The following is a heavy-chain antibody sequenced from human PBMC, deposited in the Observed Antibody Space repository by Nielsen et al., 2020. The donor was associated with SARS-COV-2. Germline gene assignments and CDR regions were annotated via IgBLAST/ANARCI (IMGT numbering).Heavy chain of an antibody. V-gene: IGHV3-9*01. Sequence: GGSLRLSCAASGFTFDDYAMHWVRQAPGKGLEWVSGISWNSGSIGYADSVKGRFTISRDNAKNSLYLQMNSLRAEDTALYYCAKDIGYYYDSSGYLNWGQGTLVTVSS. CDR1: GFTFDDYA. D-gene: IGHD3-22*01. J-gene: IGHJ4*02. CDR2: ISWNSGSI. CDR3: AKDIGYYYDSSGYLN.